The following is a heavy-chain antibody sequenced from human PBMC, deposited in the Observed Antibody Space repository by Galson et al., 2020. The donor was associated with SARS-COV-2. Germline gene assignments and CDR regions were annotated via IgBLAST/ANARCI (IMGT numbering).Heavy chain of an antibody. CDR1: GDSISSTNW. Sequence: SETLSLTCAVSGDSISSTNWWRWVRQPPGKGLEWIWAIYQSGNTIYNPSLESTVSISLDKSKNHFYLKLSSVTAADTGVYDCAREISRGSGSLYGASDYWGQGTLGTVSS. D-gene: IGHD6-13*01. CDR3: AREISRGSGSLYGASDY. CDR2: IYQSGNT. V-gene: IGHV4-4*02. J-gene: IGHJ4*02.